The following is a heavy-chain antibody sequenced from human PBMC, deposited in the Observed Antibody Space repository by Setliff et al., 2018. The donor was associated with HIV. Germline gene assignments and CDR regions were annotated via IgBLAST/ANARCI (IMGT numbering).Heavy chain of an antibody. CDR2: ISDSGSKS. CDR3: AKDRIFGAVIKGAFDI. Sequence: GESLTISCAASGFTFSTYDMNWVRQAPGKGLEWVSGISDSGSKSYYVDSVRGRFTISRDNSKNTLYLQMKSLRAEDTAVYYCAKDRIFGAVIKGAFDIWGQGTKVTVSS. CDR1: GFTFSTYD. J-gene: IGHJ3*02. V-gene: IGHV3-23*01. D-gene: IGHD3-3*02.